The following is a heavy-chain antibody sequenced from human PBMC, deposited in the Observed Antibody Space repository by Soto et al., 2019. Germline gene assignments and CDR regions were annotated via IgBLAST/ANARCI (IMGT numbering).Heavy chain of an antibody. Sequence: SETLSLTCTVSGDSISSYFWSWIRQPPGKGLEWIGCVYHSGSTYYNPSLKSRVTISVDTSKNQFSLKLSSVTAADTAVYYCARANPPYCSSTSCYNLWFDPWGQGTLVTVSS. V-gene: IGHV4-59*12. CDR1: GDSISSYF. CDR3: ARANPPYCSSTSCYNLWFDP. D-gene: IGHD2-2*02. CDR2: VYHSGST. J-gene: IGHJ5*02.